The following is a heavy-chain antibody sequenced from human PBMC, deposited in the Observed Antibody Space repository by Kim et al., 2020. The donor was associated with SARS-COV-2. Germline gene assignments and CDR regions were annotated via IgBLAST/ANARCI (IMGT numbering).Heavy chain of an antibody. J-gene: IGHJ6*02. Sequence: SETLSLTCAVYGGSFSGYYWSWIRQPPGKGLEWIGEINHSGSTNYNPSLKSRVTISVDTSKNQFSLKLSSVTAADTAVYYCARVRRGRFLGHNYYYGMDVWGQGTTVTVSS. V-gene: IGHV4-34*01. CDR1: GGSFSGYY. CDR3: ARVRRGRFLGHNYYYGMDV. CDR2: INHSGST. D-gene: IGHD3-3*01.